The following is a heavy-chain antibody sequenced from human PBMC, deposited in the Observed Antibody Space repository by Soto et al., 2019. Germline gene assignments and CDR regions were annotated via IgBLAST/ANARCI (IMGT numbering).Heavy chain of an antibody. CDR1: GGSISSYY. D-gene: IGHD2-8*01. J-gene: IGHJ5*02. Sequence: SETLSLTCTVSGGSISSYYWSWIRQPPGKGLEWIGYIYYSGSTNYNPSLKSRVTISVDTSKNQFSLKLSSVTAADTAVYYCARHAPDNIVLMVYATAGSWFDPWGQGTLVTVSS. CDR2: IYYSGST. CDR3: ARHAPDNIVLMVYATAGSWFDP. V-gene: IGHV4-59*08.